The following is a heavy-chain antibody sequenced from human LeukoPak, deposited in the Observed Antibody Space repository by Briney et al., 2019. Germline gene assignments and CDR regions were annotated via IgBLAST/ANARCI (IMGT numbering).Heavy chain of an antibody. CDR2: IYYSGST. CDR1: GGSVSSSSYY. Sequence: SETLSLTCTVSGGSVSSSSYYWGWIRQPPGKGLEWIGSIYYSGSTYYNPSLKSRVTISVDTSKNQFSLKLSSVTAADTAVYYCARRGIVGATYAYWGQGTLVTVSS. V-gene: IGHV4-39*01. D-gene: IGHD1-26*01. J-gene: IGHJ4*02. CDR3: ARRGIVGATYAY.